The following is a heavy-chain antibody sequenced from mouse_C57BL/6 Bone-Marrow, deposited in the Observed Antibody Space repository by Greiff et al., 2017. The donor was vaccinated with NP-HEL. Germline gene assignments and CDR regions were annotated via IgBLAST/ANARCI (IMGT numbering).Heavy chain of an antibody. D-gene: IGHD1-1*01. J-gene: IGHJ3*01. Sequence: VQLQQPGAELVRPGTSVKLSCKASGYTFTSYWMHWVKQRPGQGLEWIGVIDPSGSYTNYNQKFKGKATLTVHTSSSTAYMQLSSLTSEDSAVYYCAREFYDYGSSYKAWFAYWGQGTLVTVSA. CDR1: GYTFTSYW. CDR2: IDPSGSYT. V-gene: IGHV1-59*01. CDR3: AREFYDYGSSYKAWFAY.